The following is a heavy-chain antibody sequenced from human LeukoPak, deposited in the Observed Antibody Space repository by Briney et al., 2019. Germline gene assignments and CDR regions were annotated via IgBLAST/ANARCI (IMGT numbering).Heavy chain of an antibody. V-gene: IGHV3-21*06. CDR1: GFVFSSYS. Sequence: GGSLRLSCAASGFVFSSYSMNWVRQAPGKGLEWVSSISSESAHILYAEPVKGRFTISRDNVENLVYLHMNSLRAEDTAAYYCARFETVAAKPFEYWGQGTLVSVSS. J-gene: IGHJ4*02. D-gene: IGHD6-19*01. CDR2: ISSESAHI. CDR3: ARFETVAAKPFEY.